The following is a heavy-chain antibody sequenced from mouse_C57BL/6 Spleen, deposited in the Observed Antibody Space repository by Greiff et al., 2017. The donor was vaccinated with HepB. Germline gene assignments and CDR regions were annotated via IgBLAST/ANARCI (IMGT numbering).Heavy chain of an antibody. CDR3: ARGGYYDYDVFDY. J-gene: IGHJ2*01. D-gene: IGHD2-4*01. V-gene: IGHV1-47*01. Sequence: VHLVESGAELVKPGASVKMSCKASGYTFTTYPIEWMKQNHGKSLEWIGNFHPYNDDTKYNEKFKGKATLTVEKSSSTVYLELSRLTSDDSAVYYCARGGYYDYDVFDYWGQGTTLTVSS. CDR2: FHPYNDDT. CDR1: GYTFTTYP.